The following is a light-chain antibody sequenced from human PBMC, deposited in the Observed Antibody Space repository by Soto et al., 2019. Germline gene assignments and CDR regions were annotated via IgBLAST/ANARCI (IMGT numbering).Light chain of an antibody. Sequence: EIVRTQSPATLSVSPRERATLSCRSSQSVGSNLAWSQQKPGQAPRLLLYGASPRASGIPARFSGSGSGTEFTLTISSLHSEDFAIYFCQQYNSCPPDSTFGQGTKWEIK. CDR3: QQYNSCPPDST. CDR1: QSVGSN. CDR2: GAS. J-gene: IGKJ1*01. V-gene: IGKV3-15*01.